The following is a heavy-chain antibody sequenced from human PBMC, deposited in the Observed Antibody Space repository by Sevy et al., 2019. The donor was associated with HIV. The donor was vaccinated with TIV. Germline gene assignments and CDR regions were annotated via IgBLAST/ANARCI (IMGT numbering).Heavy chain of an antibody. J-gene: IGHJ4*02. D-gene: IGHD2-2*01. CDR3: ARVGLGDCSGTNCSPNDY. Sequence: GGSLRLSCAASGFSISGYTMNWVRQAPGKGLEWVSSISSGSSFIYYADSLKGRFTISRANARNLLYLQMNSLRVEDTAVYYCARVGLGDCSGTNCSPNDYWGQGTLVTMSS. CDR2: ISSGSSFI. CDR1: GFSISGYT. V-gene: IGHV3-21*01.